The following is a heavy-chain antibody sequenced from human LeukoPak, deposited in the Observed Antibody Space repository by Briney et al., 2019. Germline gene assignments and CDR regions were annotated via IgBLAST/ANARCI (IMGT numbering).Heavy chain of an antibody. CDR1: GGSFRGYY. CDR2: IYYSGST. J-gene: IGHJ5*02. Sequence: SETLSLTCAVYGGSFRGYYWGWIRQPPGKGLEWIGYIYYSGSTNYNPSLKSRVTISVDTSKNQFSLKLSSVTAADTAVYYCARLPFDPWGQGTLVTVSS. V-gene: IGHV4-59*08. CDR3: ARLPFDP.